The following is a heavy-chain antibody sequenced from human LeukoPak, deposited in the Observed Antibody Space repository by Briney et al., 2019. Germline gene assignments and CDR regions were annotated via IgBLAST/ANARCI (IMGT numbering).Heavy chain of an antibody. D-gene: IGHD2-2*02. CDR2: IYYSGST. Sequence: SETLSLTCTVSGGSISSYYWSWIRQPPGKGLEWIGYIYYSGSTNYNPSLKSRVTISVDTSRNQFSLKLSSVTAADTAVYYCARLTTAAIYYYYYYYMDVWGKGTTVTVSS. CDR3: ARLTTAAIYYYYYYYMDV. V-gene: IGHV4-59*08. J-gene: IGHJ6*03. CDR1: GGSISSYY.